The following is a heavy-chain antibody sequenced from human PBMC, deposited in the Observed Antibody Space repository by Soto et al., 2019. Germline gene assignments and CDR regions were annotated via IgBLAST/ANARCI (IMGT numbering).Heavy chain of an antibody. Sequence: QVQLVQSGAEVKKPGASVKVSCKASGYTFTSYGISWVRQAPGQGLEWMGWISAYNGNTNYAQKLQGRVTMTTDTSTSTAYMELRSLRSDDTAVYYCARAFYDILTGYYTPGADYYYMDVWGKVTTVTVSS. CDR3: ARAFYDILTGYYTPGADYYYMDV. CDR2: ISAYNGNT. D-gene: IGHD3-9*01. J-gene: IGHJ6*03. V-gene: IGHV1-18*01. CDR1: GYTFTSYG.